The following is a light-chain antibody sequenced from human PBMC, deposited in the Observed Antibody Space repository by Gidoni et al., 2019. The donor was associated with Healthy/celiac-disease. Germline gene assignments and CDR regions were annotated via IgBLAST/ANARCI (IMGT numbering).Light chain of an antibody. CDR3: MQARQTPRT. CDR2: LGS. CDR1: QSLLHSKGYTY. V-gene: IGKV2-28*01. Sequence: DIVMTQSPLSLPVTPGEPASISCRSSQSLLHSKGYTYLDWYLQKPGQSPQLLIYLGSNRAAGVHDRFSGSGSGTDFTLKSSRVEAEDVGFYYCMQARQTPRTFGQGTKVEIK. J-gene: IGKJ1*01.